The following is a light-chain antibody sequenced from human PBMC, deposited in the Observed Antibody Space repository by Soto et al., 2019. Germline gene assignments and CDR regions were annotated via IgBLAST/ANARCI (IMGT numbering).Light chain of an antibody. Sequence: IVLTQSPGTLSLSPGEGATLSCRASQSVSSNYLAWYQQKPGQAPRLLIYGASTRATGIPARFSGSGSGTEFTLTISSLQSEDFGTYYCQQANSFPLTFGPGTKVDMK. V-gene: IGKV3D-7*01. J-gene: IGKJ3*01. CDR3: QQANSFPLT. CDR1: QSVSSNY. CDR2: GAS.